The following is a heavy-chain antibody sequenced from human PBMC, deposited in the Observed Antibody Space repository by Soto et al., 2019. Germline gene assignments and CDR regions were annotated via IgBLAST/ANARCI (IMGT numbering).Heavy chain of an antibody. CDR2: IIPIFGTA. Sequence: QVQLVQSGAEVKKPGSSVKVSCKASGGTFSSYAISWVRQAPGQGLEWMGGIIPIFGTANYAQKFQGRVTITADESTSTAYMEQSSLRSEDTAVYYCANRRPYCSSTSCHDYYYYGMDVWGPGTTVTVSS. CDR3: ANRRPYCSSTSCHDYYYYGMDV. CDR1: GGTFSSYA. J-gene: IGHJ6*02. V-gene: IGHV1-69*01. D-gene: IGHD2-2*01.